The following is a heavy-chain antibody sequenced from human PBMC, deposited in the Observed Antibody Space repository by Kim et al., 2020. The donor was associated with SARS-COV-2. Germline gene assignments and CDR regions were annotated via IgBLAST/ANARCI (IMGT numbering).Heavy chain of an antibody. CDR1: GGSFSGYY. J-gene: IGHJ4*02. CDR2: INHSGST. Sequence: SETLSLTCAVYGGSFSGYYWSWIRQPPGKGLEWIGEINHSGSTNYNPALKSRVTISVDTSKNQFSLKLSSVTAADTAVYYCARGGNIVANWGQGTLVTVSS. CDR3: ARGGNIVAN. D-gene: IGHD5-12*01. V-gene: IGHV4-34*01.